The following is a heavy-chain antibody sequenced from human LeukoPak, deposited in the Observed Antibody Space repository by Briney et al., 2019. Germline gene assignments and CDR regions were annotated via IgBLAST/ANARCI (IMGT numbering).Heavy chain of an antibody. Sequence: ASEKLSCKASGGTFSSYAISWVRQAPGQGLEWMGGIIPIFGTANYAQKFQSRVTITADESTSTAYMELSSLRSEDTAVYYCATALGGFWTPADVWSKGTTVTVS. J-gene: IGHJ6*03. CDR3: ATALGGFWTPADV. V-gene: IGHV1-69*13. CDR1: GGTFSSYA. CDR2: IIPIFGTA. D-gene: IGHD3/OR15-3a*01.